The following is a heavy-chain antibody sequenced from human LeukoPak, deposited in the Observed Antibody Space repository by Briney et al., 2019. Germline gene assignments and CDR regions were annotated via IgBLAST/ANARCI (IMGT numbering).Heavy chain of an antibody. CDR3: ARGYCSGGSCSPPYNWFDP. Sequence: SETLSLTCTVSGGSISSYYWSWIRQPPGKGLEWIGYLYYSGRPNYNPSLESRVTISVDTSKNQHSLKLSSVTAADTAMYYCARGYCSGGSCSPPYNWFDPWGQGTLVTVSS. CDR2: LYYSGRP. V-gene: IGHV4-59*01. CDR1: GGSISSYY. J-gene: IGHJ5*02. D-gene: IGHD2-15*01.